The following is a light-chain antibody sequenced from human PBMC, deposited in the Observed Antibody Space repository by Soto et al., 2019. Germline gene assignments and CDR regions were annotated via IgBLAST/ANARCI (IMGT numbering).Light chain of an antibody. CDR3: QSYDSSLSAL. CDR1: SSNIGAGSD. J-gene: IGLJ3*02. CDR2: GNS. Sequence: QSVLTQPPSVSGAPGQRVTISCTGSSSNIGAGSDVHWYQQLPGTAPKLLIYGNSNRPSAVPDRFSGSKSGTSASLAITGLQAEDEADYYCQSYDSSLSALFGGGTKLTVL. V-gene: IGLV1-40*01.